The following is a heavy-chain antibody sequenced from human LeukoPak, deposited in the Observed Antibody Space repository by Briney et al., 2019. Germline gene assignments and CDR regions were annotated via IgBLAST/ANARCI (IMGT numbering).Heavy chain of an antibody. Sequence: SETLSLTCTVSGGSISSSSYYWGWIRQPPGKGLEWVGSISYSGSTYYNPSLKSRVTISVDTSKNQFSLKLSSVTAADTAVYYCARSVDSLLNFDYWGQGTLVTVSS. CDR2: ISYSGST. V-gene: IGHV4-39*01. CDR3: ARSVDSLLNFDY. CDR1: GGSISSSSYY. J-gene: IGHJ4*02. D-gene: IGHD3-22*01.